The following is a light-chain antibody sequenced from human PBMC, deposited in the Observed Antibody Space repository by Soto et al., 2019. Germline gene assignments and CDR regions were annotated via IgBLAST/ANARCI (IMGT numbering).Light chain of an antibody. J-gene: IGLJ2*01. CDR2: DVN. V-gene: IGLV2-14*03. Sequence: QSALTQPAPVSGSPGQSITISCTGTSSDIGGLYNYVSWYQQHPGKAPKLLIYDVNDRPSGVSDRFSGSKSGNTASLTISGLQAEDEADYFCSAYSSGATHVVFGGGTKLTVL. CDR1: SSDIGGLYNY. CDR3: SAYSSGATHVV.